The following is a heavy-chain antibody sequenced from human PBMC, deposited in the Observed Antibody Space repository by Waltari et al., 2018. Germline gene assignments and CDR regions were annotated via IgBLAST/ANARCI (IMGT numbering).Heavy chain of an antibody. CDR1: GFTVSSNY. V-gene: IGHV3-53*01. D-gene: IGHD3-22*01. CDR3: ARTPGVVVITDWYFDL. CDR2: SYSGGST. Sequence: EVQLVESGGGLIQPGGSLRLSCAASGFTVSSNYMSWVRQAPGKGLEVVSVSYSGGSTYYADSVKGRFTISRDNSKNTLYLQMNSLRAEDTAVYYCARTPGVVVITDWYFDLWGRGTLVTVSS. J-gene: IGHJ2*01.